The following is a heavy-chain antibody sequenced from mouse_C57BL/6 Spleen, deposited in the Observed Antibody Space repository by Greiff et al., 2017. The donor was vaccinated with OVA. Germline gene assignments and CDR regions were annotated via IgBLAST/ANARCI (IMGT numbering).Heavy chain of an antibody. CDR1: GFTFSDYY. CDR2: INYDGSST. J-gene: IGHJ2*01. Sequence: EVQLVESEGGLVQPGSSMKLSCTASGFTFSDYYMAWVRQVPEKGLEWVANINYDGSSTYYLDSLKSRFIISRDNAKNILYLQMSSLKSEDTATYYCARDGYYGSSPFDYWGQGTTLTVSS. V-gene: IGHV5-16*01. D-gene: IGHD1-1*01. CDR3: ARDGYYGSSPFDY.